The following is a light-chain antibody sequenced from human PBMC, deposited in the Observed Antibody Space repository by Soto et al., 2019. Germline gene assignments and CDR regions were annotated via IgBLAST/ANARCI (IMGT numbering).Light chain of an antibody. J-gene: IGLJ2*01. CDR1: SSDVGTYNC. V-gene: IGLV2-14*03. CDR3: SSYASGTTVV. Sequence: QSALTQPASVSGSPGQSITISCTGTSSDVGTYNCVSWFQQHPGKAPKLIIYDVTNRPSGVSNRFSGSKSGNTASLTISGLQTEDEADYYCSSYASGTTVVFGGGTKVTVL. CDR2: DVT.